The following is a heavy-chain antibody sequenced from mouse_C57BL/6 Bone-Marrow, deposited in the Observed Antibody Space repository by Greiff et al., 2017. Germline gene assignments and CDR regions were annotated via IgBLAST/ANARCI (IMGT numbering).Heavy chain of an antibody. V-gene: IGHV5-4*01. CDR3: ARGGVTTYYAMDD. CDR2: ISDGGSYT. J-gene: IGHJ4*01. D-gene: IGHD2-2*01. Sequence: EVQRVESGGGLVKPGGSLKLSCAASGFTFSSYAMSWVRQTPEKRLEWVATISDGGSYTYYPDNVKGRFTISRDNAKNNLYLQMSHLKSEDTAMYYCARGGVTTYYAMDDWGQGTSVTVSS. CDR1: GFTFSSYA.